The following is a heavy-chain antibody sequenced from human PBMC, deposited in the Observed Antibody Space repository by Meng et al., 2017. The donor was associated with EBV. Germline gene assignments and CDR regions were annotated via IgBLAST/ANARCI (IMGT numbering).Heavy chain of an antibody. CDR2: ISAYNGNT. CDR1: VSTFTCYV. J-gene: IGHJ4*02. CDR3: ARGLDYFDY. V-gene: IGHV1-18*01. Sequence: LRSGAEVNKPGASSKFCGKSSVSTFTCYVISWVRQAPGQGLECMGWISAYNGNTNYAQKLQGRVTMTTDTSTSTAYMELRSLRSDDTAVYYCARGLDYFDYWGQGTLVTVSS.